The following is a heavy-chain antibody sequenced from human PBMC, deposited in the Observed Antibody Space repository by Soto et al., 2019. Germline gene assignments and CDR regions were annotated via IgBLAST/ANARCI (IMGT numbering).Heavy chain of an antibody. D-gene: IGHD6-13*01. CDR1: GFTFRSFT. V-gene: IGHV3-21*01. CDR3: TRDASRDSSARGWFDP. J-gene: IGHJ5*02. CDR2: ISSNSAYI. Sequence: LRLSCAASGFTFRSFTMNWVRQAPGKGLEWVSTISSNSAYIYYTDALRGRFTISRDNAKNSLHLQMNSLRAEDTAVYYCTRDASRDSSARGWFDPWCPGTLVTVSS.